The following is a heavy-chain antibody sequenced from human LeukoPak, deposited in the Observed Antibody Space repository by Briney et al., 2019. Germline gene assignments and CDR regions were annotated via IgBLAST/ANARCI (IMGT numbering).Heavy chain of an antibody. CDR2: INSDGGGT. CDR3: ARHWGSGWYYFDY. Sequence: GGSLRLSCAASGFAFSSYWMHWVRQVPGEGLVWVSCINSDGGGTTYADSVKGRFTISRDNAKNTLYLQINSLRAEDTAVYYCARHWGSGWYYFDYWGQGTLVTVSS. D-gene: IGHD6-19*01. CDR1: GFAFSSYW. J-gene: IGHJ4*02. V-gene: IGHV3-74*01.